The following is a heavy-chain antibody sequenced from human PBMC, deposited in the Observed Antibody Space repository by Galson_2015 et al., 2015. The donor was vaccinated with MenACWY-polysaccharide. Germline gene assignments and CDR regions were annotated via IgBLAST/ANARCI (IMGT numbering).Heavy chain of an antibody. CDR1: GFTFSNFW. Sequence: SLRLSCAASGFTFSNFWMSWVRQAPGKELEWVASIKQDGSEKYLVDSVKGRFTISRDNAENSLFLQMNSLRAEDTAVYYCARERWVPREFFDQCGQGTLVTGSP. J-gene: IGHJ4*02. CDR3: ARERWVPREFFDQ. V-gene: IGHV3-7*01. CDR2: IKQDGSEK. D-gene: IGHD4-23*01.